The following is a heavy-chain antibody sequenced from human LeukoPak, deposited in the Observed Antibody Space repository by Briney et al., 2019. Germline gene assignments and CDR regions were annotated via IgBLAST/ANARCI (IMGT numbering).Heavy chain of an antibody. CDR3: AKDGGPGSGWYGRYYYGMDV. CDR2: ISGDGGST. V-gene: IGHV3-43*02. D-gene: IGHD6-19*01. J-gene: IGHJ6*02. CDR1: GFTFDDYA. Sequence: PGGSLRLSCAASGFTFDDYAMHWVRQAPGKGLEWVPLISGDGGSTYYANSVKGRFTISRDNSKNSLYLQMNSLRTEDTALYYCAKDGGPGSGWYGRYYYGMDVWGQGTTVTVSS.